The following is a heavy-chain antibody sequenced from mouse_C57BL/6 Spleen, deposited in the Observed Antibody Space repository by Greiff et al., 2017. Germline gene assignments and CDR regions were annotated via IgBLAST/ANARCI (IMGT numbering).Heavy chain of an antibody. CDR1: GYSITSGYY. V-gene: IGHV3-6*01. CDR2: ISYDGSN. CDR3: AREPIYDGYYWYFDV. J-gene: IGHJ1*03. D-gene: IGHD2-3*01. Sequence: EVKLVESGPGLVKPSQSLSLTCSVTGYSITSGYYWNWIRQFPGNKLEWMGYISYDGSNNYNPSLKNRISITRDTSKNQFFLKLNSVTTEDTATYYCAREPIYDGYYWYFDVWGTGTTVTVSS.